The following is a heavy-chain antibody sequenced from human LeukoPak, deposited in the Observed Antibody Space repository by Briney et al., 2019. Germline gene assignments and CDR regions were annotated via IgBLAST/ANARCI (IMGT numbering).Heavy chain of an antibody. Sequence: SETLSLTCGVYGGSFSGYYLSWIRQPPGKGLEWIGEITHSGATNYNPSLKSRVTLLLDTSKNQLSLILTSVTAADTAVYYCARGALRRYHYYSANGTDYWGQGSLVTVSS. CDR1: GGSFSGYY. D-gene: IGHD4/OR15-4a*01. CDR3: ARGALRRYHYYSANGTDY. J-gene: IGHJ4*02. CDR2: ITHSGAT. V-gene: IGHV4-34*01.